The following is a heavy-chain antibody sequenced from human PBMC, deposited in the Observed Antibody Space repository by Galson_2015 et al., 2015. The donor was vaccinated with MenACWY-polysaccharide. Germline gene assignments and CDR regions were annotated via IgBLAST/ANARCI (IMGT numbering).Heavy chain of an antibody. D-gene: IGHD6-19*01. J-gene: IGHJ4*02. Sequence: SVKVSCKASGYTFTSYDINWVRQATGQGLEWMGWMNPNSGNTGHPQKFQGRVTMTRNTSISTAYMELSSLRSEDTAVYYCARGIPPDGIAVAKVLNDYWGQGTLVTVSS. CDR1: GYTFTSYD. V-gene: IGHV1-8*01. CDR3: ARGIPPDGIAVAKVLNDY. CDR2: MNPNSGNT.